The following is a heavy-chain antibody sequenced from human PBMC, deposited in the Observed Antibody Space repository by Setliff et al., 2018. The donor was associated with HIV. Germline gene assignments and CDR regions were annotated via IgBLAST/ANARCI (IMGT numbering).Heavy chain of an antibody. V-gene: IGHV3-23*01. CDR3: AKVDNGHCTSASCRDFDY. J-gene: IGHJ4*02. CDR1: GFTFSDSA. Sequence: PGGSLRLSCAASGFTFSDSAMSWVRQAPGKGLEWVSAIDPSGSRIFYSDSVKGRFTISRDNSKNTLYLQMNSLTAEDTAVYYCAKVDNGHCTSASCRDFDYWGQGTLVTVSS. CDR2: IDPSGSRI. D-gene: IGHD2-2*03.